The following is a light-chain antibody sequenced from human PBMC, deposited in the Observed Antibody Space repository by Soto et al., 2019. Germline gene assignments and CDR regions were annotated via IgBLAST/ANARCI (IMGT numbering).Light chain of an antibody. Sequence: QSVLTQPTSASGTPGQRVTVSCSGSSSNIGSNYVYWYQQLPGTAPKLLMFRNDQRPSGVPDRFSGSKSGASASLAISGLRSEDEADYYCAAWDDSLDGGVFGTGTKLTVL. CDR3: AAWDDSLDGGV. CDR2: RND. J-gene: IGLJ1*01. V-gene: IGLV1-47*01. CDR1: SSNIGSNY.